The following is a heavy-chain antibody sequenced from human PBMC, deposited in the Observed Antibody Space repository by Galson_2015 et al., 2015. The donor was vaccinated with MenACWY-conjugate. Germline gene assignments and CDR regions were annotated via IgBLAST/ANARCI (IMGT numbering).Heavy chain of an antibody. V-gene: IGHV6-1*01. Sequence: CAISGDSVSSNSATWNWIRQSPSRGLEWLGRTYYRSKWYKVYAVSVKSRITINPDTSKNQISLQLNSVTPEDTAVYYCARGPVTLNPWGRGTRVTVSS. CDR2: TYYRSKWYK. D-gene: IGHD2-8*01. CDR1: GDSVSSNSAT. CDR3: ARGPVTLNP. J-gene: IGHJ5*02.